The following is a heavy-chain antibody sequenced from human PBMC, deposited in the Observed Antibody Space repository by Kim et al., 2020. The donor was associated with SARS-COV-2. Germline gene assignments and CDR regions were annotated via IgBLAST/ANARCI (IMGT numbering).Heavy chain of an antibody. CDR1: GFTFDDYA. J-gene: IGHJ4*02. D-gene: IGHD3-22*01. V-gene: IGHV3-9*01. CDR3: AKDIILGGDGLASYYDSSDRFFDY. Sequence: GGSLRLSCAASGFTFDDYAMHWVRQAPGKGLEWVSGISWNSGSIGYADSVKGRFTISRDNAKNSLYLQMNSLRAEDTALYYCAKDIILGGDGLASYYDSSDRFFDYWGQGTLVTVSS. CDR2: ISWNSGSI.